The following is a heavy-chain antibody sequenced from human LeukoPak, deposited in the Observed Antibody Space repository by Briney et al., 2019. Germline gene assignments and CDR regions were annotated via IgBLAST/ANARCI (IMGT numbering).Heavy chain of an antibody. CDR1: GGTFSSYA. CDR2: IIPILCIA. Sequence: SVKVSCKASGGTFSSYAISWVRQAPGQGLEWMGRIIPILCIANYAQKFQGRVTITADKSTSTAYMELSSLRSEDTAVYYCAREEWLRFPYYYYGMDVWAKGQWSPSL. D-gene: IGHD5-12*01. V-gene: IGHV1-69*04. CDR3: AREEWLRFPYYYYGMDV. J-gene: IGHJ6*02.